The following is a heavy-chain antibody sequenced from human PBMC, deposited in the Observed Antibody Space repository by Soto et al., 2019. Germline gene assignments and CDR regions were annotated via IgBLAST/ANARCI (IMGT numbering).Heavy chain of an antibody. D-gene: IGHD4-17*01. Sequence: QVQLEQSGPEVKRPGTSVKVSCKASGGAFGRYSVSWVRQAPGQGLEWIGGVIPVFNTSNYSLKFQGRVAISADESTSTVFMERRSLRSEATALYYCARGDEMTAVTIFEYWGQGTLVTVSS. V-gene: IGHV1-69*01. CDR1: GGAFGRYS. CDR3: ARGDEMTAVTIFEY. CDR2: VIPVFNTS. J-gene: IGHJ4*02.